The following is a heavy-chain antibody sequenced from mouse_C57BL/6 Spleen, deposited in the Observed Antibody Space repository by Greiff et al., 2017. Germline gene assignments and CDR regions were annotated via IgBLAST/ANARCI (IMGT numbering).Heavy chain of an antibody. J-gene: IGHJ3*01. CDR1: ASAFSSSW. D-gene: IGHD1-1*01. CDR2: FYPGDGDT. Sequence: VQLQQSGPELVKPGASVKIPPKAPASAFSSSWPTWVKQRPGKGLERIGRFYPGDGDTNYNGKFKGKATLTADKSSSTAYMQLSSLTSEDSAVYFCARHYYGSSPFAYCGQETLVTVSA. CDR3: ARHYYGSSPFAY. V-gene: IGHV1-82*01.